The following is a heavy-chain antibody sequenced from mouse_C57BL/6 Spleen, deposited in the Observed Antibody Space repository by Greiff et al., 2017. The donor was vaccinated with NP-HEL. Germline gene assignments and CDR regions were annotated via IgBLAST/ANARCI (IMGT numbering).Heavy chain of an antibody. J-gene: IGHJ1*01. CDR1: GFTFSDYY. CDR3: ARGGDRNYGCYFDV. D-gene: IGHD2-5*01. CDR2: INYDGSST. Sequence: EVMLVESEGGLVQPGSSMKLSCTASGFTFSDYYMAWVRQVPEKGLEWVANINYDGSSTYYLDSLKSRFIISRDNAKNILYLQMSSLKSEDTATYYCARGGDRNYGCYFDVWGAGTTVTVSS. V-gene: IGHV5-16*01.